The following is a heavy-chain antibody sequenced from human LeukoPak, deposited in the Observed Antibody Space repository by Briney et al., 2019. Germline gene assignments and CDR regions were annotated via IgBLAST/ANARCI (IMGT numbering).Heavy chain of an antibody. CDR2: IYYSGST. Sequence: PSETLSLTCTVSNGSISSYYWSWIRQPPGKGLEWIGYIYYSGSTNYTPSLKSRVTISIDTSKNQFSLKLSSVTAADTAVYYCARVEMSTITVAFDIWGQGTMVTISS. J-gene: IGHJ3*02. D-gene: IGHD5-24*01. CDR3: ARVEMSTITVAFDI. CDR1: NGSISSYY. V-gene: IGHV4-59*01.